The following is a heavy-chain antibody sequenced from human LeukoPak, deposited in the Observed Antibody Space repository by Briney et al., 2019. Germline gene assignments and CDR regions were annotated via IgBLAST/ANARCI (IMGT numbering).Heavy chain of an antibody. CDR1: GFTFSSYA. J-gene: IGHJ6*02. CDR2: ISGSGGST. V-gene: IGHV3-23*01. CDR3: AKSSTGRYYYYYGMDV. Sequence: SGGSLRLSCAASGFTFSSYAMSWVRQAPGKGLEWASAISGSGGSTYYADSVKGRFTISRDNSKNTLYLQMNSLRAEDTAVYYCAKSSTGRYYYYYGMDVWGQGTTVTVSS.